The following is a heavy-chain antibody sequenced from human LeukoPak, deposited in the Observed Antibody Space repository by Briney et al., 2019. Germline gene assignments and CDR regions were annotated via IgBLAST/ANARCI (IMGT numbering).Heavy chain of an antibody. J-gene: IGHJ3*02. Sequence: GGSLRLSCAASGFTFSSYAMHWVRQAPGKGLEWVAVISYDGSNKYYADSVKGRFTISRDNSKNTLYLQMNSLRAEDTAVYYCAREWGGSGLAFDIWGQGTMVTVSS. CDR3: AREWGGSGLAFDI. CDR2: ISYDGSNK. D-gene: IGHD3-16*01. V-gene: IGHV3-30-3*01. CDR1: GFTFSSYA.